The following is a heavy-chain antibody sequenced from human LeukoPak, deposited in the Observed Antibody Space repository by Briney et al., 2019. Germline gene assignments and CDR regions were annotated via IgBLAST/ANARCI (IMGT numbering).Heavy chain of an antibody. CDR1: GGSFSGYY. D-gene: IGHD3-22*01. Sequence: SETLSLTCAVYGGSFSGYYWSWIRQPPGKGLEWIGSIYHSGSTYYNPSLKSRVTISVDTSKNQFSLKLSSVTAADTAVYYCAREKSSGYSYLDYWGQGTLVTVSS. J-gene: IGHJ4*02. CDR3: AREKSSGYSYLDY. CDR2: IYHSGST. V-gene: IGHV4-34*01.